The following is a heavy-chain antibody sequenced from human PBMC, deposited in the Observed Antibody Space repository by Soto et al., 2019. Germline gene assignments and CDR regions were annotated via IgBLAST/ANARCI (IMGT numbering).Heavy chain of an antibody. D-gene: IGHD2-8*01. Sequence: QITLKESGPTLVKPTQTLTLTCTFSGYSLSTSGVGVAWIRQPPGKALEWLALIYWDGDKRYSPSLKSRVTITKDTSKNQVVLKMTHMDRVDTAAYSGGQPPKCIRCDYWAQETLVAVSS. CDR3: GQPPKCIRCDY. J-gene: IGHJ4*02. V-gene: IGHV2-5*02. CDR1: GYSLSTSGVG. CDR2: IYWDGDK.